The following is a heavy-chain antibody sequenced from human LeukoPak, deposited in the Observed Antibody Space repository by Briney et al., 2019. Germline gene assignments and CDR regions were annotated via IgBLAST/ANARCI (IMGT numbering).Heavy chain of an antibody. CDR3: ARDLSYDSSGYYFSKEYYFDY. CDR2: INPNSGGT. CDR1: GYTFTGYY. Sequence: ASVKVSCKASGYTFTGYYMHWVRQAPGQGLEWMGWINPNSGGTNYAQKFQGRVTMTRDTSISTAYMELSRLRSDDTAVYYCARDLSYDSSGYYFSKEYYFDYWGQGTLVTVSS. J-gene: IGHJ4*02. D-gene: IGHD3-22*01. V-gene: IGHV1-2*02.